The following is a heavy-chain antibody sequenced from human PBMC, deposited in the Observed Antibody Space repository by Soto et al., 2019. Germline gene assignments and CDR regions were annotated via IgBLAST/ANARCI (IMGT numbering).Heavy chain of an antibody. CDR2: INHSGST. CDR3: ARRWSGYLKNHNFDY. V-gene: IGHV4-34*01. Sequence: SETLSLTCAVYGGSFSGYYWSWIRQPPGKGLEWIGEINHSGSTNYNPSLKSRVTISVDTSKNQFSLKLSSVTAADTAVYYCARRWSGYLKNHNFDYWGQGTLVTVSS. J-gene: IGHJ4*02. CDR1: GGSFSGYY. D-gene: IGHD3-3*01.